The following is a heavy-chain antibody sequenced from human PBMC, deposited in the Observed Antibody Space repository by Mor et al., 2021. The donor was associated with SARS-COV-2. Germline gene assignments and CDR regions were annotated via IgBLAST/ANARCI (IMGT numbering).Heavy chain of an antibody. Sequence: NPSLKSRVTISVDTSKNQFSLKLSSVTAADTAVYYCARQKGGWFDPWGQGTLVTV. D-gene: IGHD3-16*01. J-gene: IGHJ5*02. CDR3: ARQKGGWFDP. V-gene: IGHV4-39*01.